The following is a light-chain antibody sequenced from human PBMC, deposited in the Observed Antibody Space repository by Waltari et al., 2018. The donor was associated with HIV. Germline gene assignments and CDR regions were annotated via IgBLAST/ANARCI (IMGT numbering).Light chain of an antibody. Sequence: DIVMTQSPDSLAVSLGGRATINCKSSRNIFYRSFNRNYLSWYQQKPGQPPKLVIYWASTRESGVPYRFSGSGSETNFTLTISSLQAEDAAVYYCQQYFSTPWTFGQGTTVEVK. J-gene: IGKJ1*01. CDR3: QQYFSTPWT. CDR2: WAS. CDR1: RNIFYRSFNRNY. V-gene: IGKV4-1*01.